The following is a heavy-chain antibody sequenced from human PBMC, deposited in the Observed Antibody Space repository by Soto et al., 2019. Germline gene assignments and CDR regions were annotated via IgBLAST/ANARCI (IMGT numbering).Heavy chain of an antibody. V-gene: IGHV4-59*08. CDR3: ARAGFSYGHLLF. D-gene: IGHD3-10*01. CDR2: VFYSGAT. Sequence: SETLSLTCFVSGGSVTSHHWSWIRQFPGQGLEWIGYVFYSGATNYSPSLKSRAAISMDTSKNQFSLSLTSVTAADTAVYYCARAGFSYGHLLFWGQGIRVTVS. CDR1: GGSVTSHH. J-gene: IGHJ4*02.